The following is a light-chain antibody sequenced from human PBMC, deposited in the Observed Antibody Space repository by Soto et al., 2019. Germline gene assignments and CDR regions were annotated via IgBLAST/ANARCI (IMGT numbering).Light chain of an antibody. CDR3: QQRANWPPAT. V-gene: IGKV3-11*01. CDR1: QSISNY. Sequence: EIVLTQSPATLSLSPGERATLSCRASQSISNYLAWYQQKPGQAPRLLIYDASNRATGIPARFSGSGSGTDFTLTISSVEPEDFAVYYCQQRANWPPATFGQGTKVEIK. J-gene: IGKJ1*01. CDR2: DAS.